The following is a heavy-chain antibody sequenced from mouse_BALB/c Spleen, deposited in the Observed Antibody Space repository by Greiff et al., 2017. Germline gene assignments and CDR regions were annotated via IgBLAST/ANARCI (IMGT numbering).Heavy chain of an antibody. CDR3: ARSPIINYGSSPFDY. D-gene: IGHD1-1*01. V-gene: IGHV5-17*02. Sequence: EVQGVESGGGLVQPGGSRKLSCAASGFTFSSFGMHWVRQAPEKGLEWVAYISSGSSTIYYADTVKGRFTISRDNPKNTLFLQMTSLRSEDTAMYYCARSPIINYGSSPFDYWGQGTTLTVSS. CDR2: ISSGSSTI. CDR1: GFTFSSFG. J-gene: IGHJ2*01.